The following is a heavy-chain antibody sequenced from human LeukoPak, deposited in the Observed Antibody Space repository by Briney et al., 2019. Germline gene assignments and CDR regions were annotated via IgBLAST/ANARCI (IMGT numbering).Heavy chain of an antibody. V-gene: IGHV1-2*02. CDR3: ARDHTSGWYENWFDP. D-gene: IGHD6-19*01. CDR1: GYTFTGYY. J-gene: IGHJ5*02. CDR2: INPNSGGT. Sequence: GASEKVSCKASGYTFTGYYMHWVRQAPGQGLEWMGWINPNSGGTNYAQKFQGRVTMTRDTSISTAYMELSRLRSDDTAVYYCARDHTSGWYENWFDPWGQGTLVTVSS.